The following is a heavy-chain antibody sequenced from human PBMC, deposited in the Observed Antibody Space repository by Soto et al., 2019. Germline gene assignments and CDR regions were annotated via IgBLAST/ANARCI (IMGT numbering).Heavy chain of an antibody. CDR1: GGTFNNYA. D-gene: IGHD6-19*01. Sequence: SVKVSCKASGGTFNNYAISWVRQAPGQGLEWMGGIIPIFGTVNSAQKFQGRVTITADESTSTAYMELSSLRSEDTAVYYCARDADPALYSSGWYYFDYWGQGTLVTVSS. J-gene: IGHJ4*02. V-gene: IGHV1-69*13. CDR3: ARDADPALYSSGWYYFDY. CDR2: IIPIFGTV.